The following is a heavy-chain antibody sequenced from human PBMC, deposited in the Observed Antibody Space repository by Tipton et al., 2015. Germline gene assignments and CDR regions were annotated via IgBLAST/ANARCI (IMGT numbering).Heavy chain of an antibody. V-gene: IGHV5-51*01. J-gene: IGHJ4*02. Sequence: VQLVQSGAEVKKPGESLRISCKGVGYIFTNYWIGWVRQMPGKGLEWMGITYPGDSDTKYSPSFQGQVTISVDTSISTAYLQWSGLQPSDTAIYFCARENLGLDYWGQGTLVTVSS. CDR3: ARENLGLDY. CDR1: GYIFTNYW. CDR2: TYPGDSDT.